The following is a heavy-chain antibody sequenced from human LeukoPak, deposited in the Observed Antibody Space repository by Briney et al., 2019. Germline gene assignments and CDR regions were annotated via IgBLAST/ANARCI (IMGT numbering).Heavy chain of an antibody. CDR2: INQDGSEK. V-gene: IGHV3-7*05. D-gene: IGHD3-10*01. Sequence: GGSLRLSCAASGFTSSSYGMSWVRQAPGKGLEWVANINQDGSEKYYVDSVKGRFTISRDNAKNSLYLQMNSLRAEDTAVYYCARDWGYGSGSYPEFWGQGTLVTVSS. J-gene: IGHJ4*02. CDR3: ARDWGYGSGSYPEF. CDR1: GFTSSSYG.